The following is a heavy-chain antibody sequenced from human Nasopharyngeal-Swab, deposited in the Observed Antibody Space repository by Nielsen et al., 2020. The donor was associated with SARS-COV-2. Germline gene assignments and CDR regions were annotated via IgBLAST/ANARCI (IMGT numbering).Heavy chain of an antibody. Sequence: GESLKISCAASGFTFSSYAMHWVRQAPGKGLEWVAVIPYDGSNKYYADSVKGRFTISRDNSKNTLYLQMNSLRAEDTAVYYCARDRMWFGELFYFDYWGQGTLVTVSS. CDR3: ARDRMWFGELFYFDY. CDR1: GFTFSSYA. CDR2: IPYDGSNK. J-gene: IGHJ4*02. D-gene: IGHD3-10*01. V-gene: IGHV3-30-3*01.